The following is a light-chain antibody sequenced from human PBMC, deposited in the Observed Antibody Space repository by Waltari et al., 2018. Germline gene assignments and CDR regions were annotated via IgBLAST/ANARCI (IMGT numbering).Light chain of an antibody. Sequence: EIVLTQSPGTLSLSPGESATLSCRASQTVTSSFLAWYQQRPGHPPRLLIYGASDRATGIPDRFSGSGSGTDFTLTISRLEPEDFAVYYCQQYENSRYTFGQGTKLEIK. CDR1: QTVTSSF. J-gene: IGKJ2*01. CDR2: GAS. CDR3: QQYENSRYT. V-gene: IGKV3-20*01.